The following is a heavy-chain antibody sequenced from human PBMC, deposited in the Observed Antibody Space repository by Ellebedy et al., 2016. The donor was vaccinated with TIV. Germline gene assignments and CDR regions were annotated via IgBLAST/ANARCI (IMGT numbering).Heavy chain of an antibody. CDR3: AKAGYSSAWYLVFDY. CDR2: IIGSGGST. D-gene: IGHD6-19*01. V-gene: IGHV3-23*01. Sequence: GGSLRLSCAASGFTFSTYAMNWLRQAPGKGLEWVSSIIGSGGSTLYADSVKGRFTISRDNSKNMVYLQMNSLGVEDTAVYYCAKAGYSSAWYLVFDYWGQGTLVTVSS. CDR1: GFTFSTYA. J-gene: IGHJ4*02.